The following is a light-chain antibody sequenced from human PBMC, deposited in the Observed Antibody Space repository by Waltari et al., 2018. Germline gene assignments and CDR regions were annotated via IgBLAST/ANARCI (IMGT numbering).Light chain of an antibody. J-gene: IGKJ2*01. CDR1: QSISSY. CDR3: QQSYSTPRT. Sequence: DIQMTKSPYSLSASVGARVTITCRASQSISSYLNWYQQKPGKAPKLLIYAASSLQSGVPSRFSGSGSGTDFTLTISSLQPEDFATYYCQQSYSTPRTFGQGTKLEIK. CDR2: AAS. V-gene: IGKV1-39*01.